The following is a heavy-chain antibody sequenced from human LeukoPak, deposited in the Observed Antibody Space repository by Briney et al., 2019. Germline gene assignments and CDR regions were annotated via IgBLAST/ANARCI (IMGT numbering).Heavy chain of an antibody. J-gene: IGHJ6*03. D-gene: IGHD2-21*01. CDR3: ARDVIMDV. CDR2: SSGGAGTM. Sequence: GGSLRLSCAASGFNFGTYSMNWVRQAPGTGLEWISYSSGGAGTMYYASSVKGRFTISRDNAKNSLYLQLNSLRAEDTAVYYCARDVIMDVWGKGTTVTVSS. V-gene: IGHV3-48*01. CDR1: GFNFGTYS.